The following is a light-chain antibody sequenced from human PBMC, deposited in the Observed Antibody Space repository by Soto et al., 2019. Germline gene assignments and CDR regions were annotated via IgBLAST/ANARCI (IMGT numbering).Light chain of an antibody. V-gene: IGKV3-20*01. CDR2: GAS. CDR3: QQFDTSPYT. J-gene: IGKJ2*01. Sequence: VLTQSPGTLSLSPGERATLSCRASQSVSRYLVWYQQKPGQAPRLLIYGASSRASGIPDRFSVSGSCTDFTLTINSLGPEDAAVYYCQQFDTSPYTFGQGTKLEIK. CDR1: QSVSRY.